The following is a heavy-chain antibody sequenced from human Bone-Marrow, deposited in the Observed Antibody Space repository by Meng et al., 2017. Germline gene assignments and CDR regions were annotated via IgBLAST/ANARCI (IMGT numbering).Heavy chain of an antibody. CDR2: IFHTGNT. J-gene: IGHJ4*02. CDR1: GGSIISINW. CDR3: ARVDWSGGNPIDS. D-gene: IGHD3-10*01. Sequence: HLQEPGPVRGNPSGTLSLTGAGSGGSIISINWWTWVRQPPGKGLEWIGEIFHTGNTNFHPSLKSRVTISVDKSKNQFSLKLNSVTAADTAVYYCARVDWSGGNPIDSWGQGTLVTVSS. V-gene: IGHV4-4*02.